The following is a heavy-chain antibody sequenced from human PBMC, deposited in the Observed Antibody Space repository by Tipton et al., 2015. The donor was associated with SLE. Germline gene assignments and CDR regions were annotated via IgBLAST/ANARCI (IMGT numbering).Heavy chain of an antibody. CDR1: GFTFSSYG. V-gene: IGHV3-30*02. D-gene: IGHD6-13*01. J-gene: IGHJ3*02. CDR2: IRYDGSNK. CDR3: AREESIAAADGAFDI. Sequence: GSLRLSCAASGFTFSSYGMHWVRQAPGKGLEWVAFIRYDGSNKYYADSVKGRFTISRDNSKNTLYLQMNSLRAEDTAVYYCAREESIAAADGAFDIWGQGTMVTVSS.